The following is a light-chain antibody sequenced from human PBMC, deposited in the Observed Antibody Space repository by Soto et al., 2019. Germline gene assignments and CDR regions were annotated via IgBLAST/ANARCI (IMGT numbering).Light chain of an antibody. J-gene: IGLJ1*01. Sequence: QFFLTQPPSASGTPGQRVTISCSGSSSNIGSNAVNWYQHLPGTAPKLLIYSNYQRPSGVPDRFSGSKSGTSASLAISGLQSGDEADYYCATWDDSLNGYVFGTGTKVTVL. V-gene: IGLV1-44*01. CDR3: ATWDDSLNGYV. CDR2: SNY. CDR1: SSNIGSNA.